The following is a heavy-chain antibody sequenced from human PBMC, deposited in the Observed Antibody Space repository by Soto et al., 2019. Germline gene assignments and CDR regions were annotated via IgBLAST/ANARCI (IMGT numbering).Heavy chain of an antibody. CDR3: ARDVGPVTIFGEALSGYFDF. J-gene: IGHJ4*02. D-gene: IGHD3-3*01. V-gene: IGHV3-7*03. Sequence: GGSLRLSCAVSGFSFGTYWMSWVRQAPGKGLEWLASIKEDGSERYYLDSVKGRFTISRDNAKDSLSLQMNSLRGEDTAFYYCARDVGPVTIFGEALSGYFDFWGQGTLVTV. CDR1: GFSFGTYW. CDR2: IKEDGSER.